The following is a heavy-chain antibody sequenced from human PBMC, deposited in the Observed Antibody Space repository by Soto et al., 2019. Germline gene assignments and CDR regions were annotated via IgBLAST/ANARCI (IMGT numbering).Heavy chain of an antibody. V-gene: IGHV3-30-3*01. J-gene: IGHJ4*02. CDR3: ARDPDYDILTGYHNYFDY. Sequence: GGSLRLSCAASGFTFISYAMHWVLQAPCKGLEWVAVISYDGSNKYYADSVKGRFTISRDNSKNTLYLQMNSLRAEDTAVYYCARDPDYDILTGYHNYFDYVGQGSLGTGSS. CDR1: GFTFISYA. D-gene: IGHD3-9*01. CDR2: ISYDGSNK.